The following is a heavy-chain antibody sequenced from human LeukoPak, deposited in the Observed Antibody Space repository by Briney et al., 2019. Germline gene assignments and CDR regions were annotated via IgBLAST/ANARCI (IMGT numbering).Heavy chain of an antibody. CDR2: INPSGGGT. D-gene: IGHD1-26*01. CDR3: ARVSMGATYFRAFDI. Sequence: ASVKVSCKASGYTFTNYYMHWVRQAPGQGLEWMGMINPSGGGTGHAQRFQGRVTMTRDTSTSTVYMDLSSLRSEDTAVYYCARVSMGATYFRAFDIWGQGTMVTVSS. J-gene: IGHJ3*02. CDR1: GYTFTNYY. V-gene: IGHV1-46*01.